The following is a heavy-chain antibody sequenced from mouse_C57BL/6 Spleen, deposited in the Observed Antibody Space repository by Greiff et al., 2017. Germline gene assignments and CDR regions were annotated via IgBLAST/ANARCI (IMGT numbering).Heavy chain of an antibody. J-gene: IGHJ2*01. CDR3: ARGNWDDDY. D-gene: IGHD4-1*01. CDR1: GYTFTSYW. CDR2: IDPSDSYT. V-gene: IGHV1-50*01. Sequence: QVQLQQPGAELVKPGASVKLSCKASGYTFTSYWMQWVKQRPGQGLEWIGEIDPSDSYTNYNQKFKGKATLTVDTSSSTAYMQLSSLTSEDSAVEYCARGNWDDDYWGQGTTLTVSA.